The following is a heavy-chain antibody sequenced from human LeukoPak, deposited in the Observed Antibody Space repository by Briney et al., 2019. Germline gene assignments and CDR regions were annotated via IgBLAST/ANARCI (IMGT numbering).Heavy chain of an antibody. Sequence: LSLTCTVSGGSISSYYWSWIRQAPGKGLEWVSYISSSGSTIYYADSVKGRFTISRDNSKNTLYLQMNSLRAEDTAVYYCAKDLYSTNWFDPWGQGTLVTVSS. D-gene: IGHD4-4*01. CDR3: AKDLYSTNWFDP. J-gene: IGHJ5*02. CDR2: ISSSGSTI. CDR1: GGSISSYY. V-gene: IGHV3-11*04.